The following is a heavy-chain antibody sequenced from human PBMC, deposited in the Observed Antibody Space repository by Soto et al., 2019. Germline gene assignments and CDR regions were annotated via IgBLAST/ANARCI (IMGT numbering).Heavy chain of an antibody. J-gene: IGHJ4*02. V-gene: IGHV4-39*01. D-gene: IGHD5-12*01. Sequence: SETLSLTCTVSGGSISSSSYYWGWIRQPPGKGLEWIGSIYYSGSTYYNPSLKSRVTISVDTSKNQFSLKLSSVTAADTAVYYCARLIVATITTGTIDYWGQGTLVTVSS. CDR3: ARLIVATITTGTIDY. CDR1: GGSISSSSYY. CDR2: IYYSGST.